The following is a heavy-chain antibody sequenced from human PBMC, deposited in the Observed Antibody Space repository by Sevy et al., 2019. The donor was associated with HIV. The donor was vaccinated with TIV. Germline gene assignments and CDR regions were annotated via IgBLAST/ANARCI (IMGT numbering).Heavy chain of an antibody. V-gene: IGHV3-7*01. J-gene: IGHJ4*02. CDR2: IKFDGSEK. CDR1: GFIFSGYW. Sequence: GGSLRLSCAAPGFIFSGYWVTWVRQAPGKGLEWVANIKFDGSEKYYVDSVKGRFTISRDNAKNSLFLQMNSLRAADTAVYYCARGRYCSGGGCYIDYWGQGTLVTVSS. D-gene: IGHD2-15*01. CDR3: ARGRYCSGGGCYIDY.